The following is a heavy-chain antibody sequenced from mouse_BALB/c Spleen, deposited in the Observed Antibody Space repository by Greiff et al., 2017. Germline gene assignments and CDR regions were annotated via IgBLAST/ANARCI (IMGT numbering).Heavy chain of an antibody. J-gene: IGHJ2*01. D-gene: IGHD2-4*01. Sequence: DVKLQESGGGLVQPGGSRKLSCAASGFTFSSFGMHWVRQAPEKGLEWVAYISSGSSTIYYADTVKGRFTISRDNPKNTLFLQMTSLRSEDTAMYYCARELRRYFDYWGQGTTLTVSS. CDR2: ISSGSSTI. CDR3: ARELRRYFDY. V-gene: IGHV5-17*02. CDR1: GFTFSSFG.